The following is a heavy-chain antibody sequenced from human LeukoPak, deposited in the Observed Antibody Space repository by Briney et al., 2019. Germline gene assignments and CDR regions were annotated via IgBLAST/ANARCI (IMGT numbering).Heavy chain of an antibody. V-gene: IGHV3-30*18. J-gene: IGHJ2*01. CDR3: AKERGGSSTSFLGWWGEARLVRVPSGRASDPTQHTWY. CDR2: ISYDGSNK. Sequence: GRSLRLSCAASGFTFSSYGMHWVRQAPGKGLEWVAVISYDGSNKYYADSVKGRFTISRDNSKYTLYLQMNSLRAEDTAVYYSAKERGGSSTSFLGWWGEARLVRVPSGRASDPTQHTWY. CDR1: GFTFSSYG. D-gene: IGHD2-2*01.